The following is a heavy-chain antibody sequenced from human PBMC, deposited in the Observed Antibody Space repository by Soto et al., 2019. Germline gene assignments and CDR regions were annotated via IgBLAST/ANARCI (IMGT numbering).Heavy chain of an antibody. CDR1: GYTFTSYD. D-gene: IGHD5-12*01. CDR3: ARGLLDGYSGYGPAYYYYKDV. J-gene: IGHJ6*03. Sequence: GASVKVSCKASGYTFTSYDINWVRQATGQGLEWMGWMNPNSGNTGYAQKCQGRVTMTRNTSISTAYMELSSLRSEDTAVYYCARGLLDGYSGYGPAYYYYKDVWGKGTTVTVSS. CDR2: MNPNSGNT. V-gene: IGHV1-8*01.